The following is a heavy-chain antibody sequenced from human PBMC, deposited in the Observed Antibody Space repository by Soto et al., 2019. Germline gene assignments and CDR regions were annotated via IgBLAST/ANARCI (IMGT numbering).Heavy chain of an antibody. CDR3: ARGDGYNYPAF. D-gene: IGHD5-12*01. Sequence: GGSLRLSCAASGFTFSSYAMHWVRQAPGKGLEWVAVISYDGSNKYYADSVKGRFTISRDNSKNTLYLQMNSLRAEDTAVYYCARGDGYNYPAFWGQGTLVTVSS. J-gene: IGHJ4*02. CDR1: GFTFSSYA. CDR2: ISYDGSNK. V-gene: IGHV3-30-3*01.